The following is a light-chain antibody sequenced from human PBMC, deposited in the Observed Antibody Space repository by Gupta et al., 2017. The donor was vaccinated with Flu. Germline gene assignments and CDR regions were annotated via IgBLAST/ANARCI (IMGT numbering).Light chain of an antibody. Sequence: ITISCTGTSRDIGSYNLVSWYQQYPGKAPKLMTFEVNKRPSGVSNRFSGSRSGNTASLTISGLQAEDEADYYCCSHTGSSSYMMFGGGTKLTVL. CDR3: CSHTGSSSYMM. CDR2: EVN. CDR1: SRDIGSYNL. J-gene: IGLJ3*02. V-gene: IGLV2-23*02.